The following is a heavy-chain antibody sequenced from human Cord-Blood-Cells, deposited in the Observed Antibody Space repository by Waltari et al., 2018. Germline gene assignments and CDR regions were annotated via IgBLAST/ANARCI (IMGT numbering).Heavy chain of an antibody. D-gene: IGHD3-22*01. V-gene: IGHV3-23*01. CDR3: AKDHYYDSSGYYG. Sequence: EVQLLESGGGLVQPGGSLRLSCAASGFTFSSYAMSWVRQAPGEGLEWVSAISGSGGSPHYADSVKGRFTISRDNSKNTLYLQMNSLRAEDTAVYYCAKDHYYDSSGYYGWGQGTLVTVSS. J-gene: IGHJ4*02. CDR2: ISGSGGSP. CDR1: GFTFSSYA.